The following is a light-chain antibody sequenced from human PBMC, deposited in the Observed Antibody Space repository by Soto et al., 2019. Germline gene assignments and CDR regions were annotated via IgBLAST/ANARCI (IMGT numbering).Light chain of an antibody. CDR3: QQYGSTPLT. CDR2: GAS. J-gene: IGKJ4*01. V-gene: IGKV3-20*01. CDR1: QSVSSGY. Sequence: EIVLTQSPGTLSLSPGERATLSCRASQSVSSGYLAWYQQKLGQAPRLLIYGASSRATGIPDRFSGSGSGTDFTLTISRPEPEDFAVYYCQQYGSTPLTFGGGTKVEIK.